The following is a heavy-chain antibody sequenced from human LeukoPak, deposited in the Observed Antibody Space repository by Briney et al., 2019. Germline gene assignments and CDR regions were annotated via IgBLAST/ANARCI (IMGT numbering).Heavy chain of an antibody. CDR1: GFTFSSYW. V-gene: IGHV3-7*01. CDR2: IKQDGREK. J-gene: IGHJ4*02. D-gene: IGHD1-26*01. CDR3: ARDKIVGATVLDY. Sequence: PGGSLRLSCAASGFTFSSYWMSWVCQAPGKGLEWVANIKQDGREKYYVDSVKGRFTISRDNAKNSLFLQMNSLRAEDTAVYYCARDKIVGATVLDYWGQGSLVTVSS.